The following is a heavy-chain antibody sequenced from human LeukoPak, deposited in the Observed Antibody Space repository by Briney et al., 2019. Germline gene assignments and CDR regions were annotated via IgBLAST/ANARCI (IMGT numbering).Heavy chain of an antibody. V-gene: IGHV3-74*01. CDR3: ARDSEYFDWSAFDC. CDR2: INSDGSRT. J-gene: IGHJ4*02. CDR1: GFTFSRYW. Sequence: GGSLRLSCAASGFTFSRYWMHWVRQAPGKGLVWVSRINSDGSRTTYADSVKGRFTISRDNAKNTLYLQMNSLRAEDTAVYYCARDSEYFDWSAFDCWGQGTLVTVSS. D-gene: IGHD3-9*01.